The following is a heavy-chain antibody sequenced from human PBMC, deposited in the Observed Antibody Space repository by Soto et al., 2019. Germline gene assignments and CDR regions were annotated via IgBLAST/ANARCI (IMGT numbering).Heavy chain of an antibody. CDR1: GFTFSSYG. D-gene: IGHD1-1*01. CDR2: TSYDGSNK. CDR3: ARDYRDRNGSLYFDY. J-gene: IGHJ4*02. Sequence: GGSLRLSCAASGFTFSSYGMHWVRQAPGKGLEWVAVTSYDGSNKYYADSVKGRFTISRDNSKNTLYLQMNSLRAEDTAVYYYARDYRDRNGSLYFDYWGQGTLVTVSS. V-gene: IGHV3-30*03.